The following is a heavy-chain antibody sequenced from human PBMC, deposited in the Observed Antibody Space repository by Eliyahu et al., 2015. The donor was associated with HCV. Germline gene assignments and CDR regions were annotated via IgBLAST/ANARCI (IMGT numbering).Heavy chain of an antibody. CDR2: ISSSSTYI. CDR1: GFTFSSYS. J-gene: IGHJ6*03. CDR3: AKTVPNPGYYYYYMDV. V-gene: IGHV3-21*01. D-gene: IGHD4-11*01. Sequence: EVQLVESGGGLVKPGGSLXLSCAGSGFTFSSYSINWVRQTPGKGLEWVSSISSSSTYIYYADSVRGRFTISRDNSKNSLYLQMNSLRAEDTAVYYCAKTVPNPGYYYYYMDVWGKGTTVTVS.